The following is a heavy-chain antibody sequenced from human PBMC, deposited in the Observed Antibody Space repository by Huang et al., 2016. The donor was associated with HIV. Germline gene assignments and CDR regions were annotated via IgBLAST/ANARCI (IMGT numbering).Heavy chain of an antibody. Sequence: DEHLVESGGGLVQPGGSVTITCEVSGFNFKNYWMNWVRQAPGKGLEGVANIRVDGREKNYVDSVKCRFTIFRDNAKNLLYLQMKSLRAEDTSVYYCATNLQIVVVPPDMGYDAFDMWGQGTMVTVSS. V-gene: IGHV3-7*01. CDR2: IRVDGREK. CDR3: ATNLQIVVVPPDMGYDAFDM. CDR1: GFNFKNYW. D-gene: IGHD2-2*01. J-gene: IGHJ3*02.